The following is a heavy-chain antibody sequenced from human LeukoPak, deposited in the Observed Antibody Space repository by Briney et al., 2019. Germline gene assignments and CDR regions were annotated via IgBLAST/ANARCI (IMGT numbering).Heavy chain of an antibody. CDR3: ARGHLWAEDYYYGMGV. J-gene: IGHJ6*02. CDR1: GFTFSSYG. V-gene: IGHV3-33*01. Sequence: PGRSLRLSCAASGFTFSSYGMHWVRQAPGKGLEWVAVIWYDGSNKYYADSVKGRFSISRDNSKNTLYLQMNSLRAEDTAVYYCARGHLWAEDYYYGMGVWGQGTTVAVSS. CDR2: IWYDGSNK. D-gene: IGHD3-10*01.